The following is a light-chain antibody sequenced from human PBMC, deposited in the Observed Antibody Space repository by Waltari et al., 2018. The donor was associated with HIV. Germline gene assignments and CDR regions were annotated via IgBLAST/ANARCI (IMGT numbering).Light chain of an antibody. J-gene: IGKJ4*01. V-gene: IGKV3-15*01. Sequence: EVVMTQSLATLSVSPGEGAPLSCRASQSISTNLAWYQQKPGQAPRLLIFCASFRATGVPARFSGSGSGTEFTLTINSLQSEDFAIYYCQQYNHWPPLTFGGGTRVEI. CDR1: QSISTN. CDR3: QQYNHWPPLT. CDR2: CAS.